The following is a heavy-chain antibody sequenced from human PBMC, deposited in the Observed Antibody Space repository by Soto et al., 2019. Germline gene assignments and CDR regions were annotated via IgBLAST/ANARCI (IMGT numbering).Heavy chain of an antibody. Sequence: QITLKESGPPLVKPTQTLTLTCTFSGFSLSTSGVGVGWIRQPPGKALEWLALIYWDDDKRYSPSLKSRLTTTKDTSKNQVVLTMTNMDPVDTATYYCAHGNPIAPGEWWFDPWGQGTLVTVSS. CDR2: IYWDDDK. D-gene: IGHD6-25*01. J-gene: IGHJ5*02. CDR1: GFSLSTSGVG. CDR3: AHGNPIAPGEWWFDP. V-gene: IGHV2-5*02.